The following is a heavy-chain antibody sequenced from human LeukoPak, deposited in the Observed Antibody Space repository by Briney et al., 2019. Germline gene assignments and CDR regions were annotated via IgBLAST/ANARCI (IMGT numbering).Heavy chain of an antibody. J-gene: IGHJ4*02. Sequence: GGSLRLSCAASGFTFSSYAMHWVRQAPGKGLDLEWVTVLSYDANEYYADSVKGRFTISRDNSKNTLYLQMNSLRAEDTAVYYCAKDRTPLYYGSAPFDYWGQGTLVTVSS. CDR2: LSYDANE. D-gene: IGHD3-10*01. CDR3: AKDRTPLYYGSAPFDY. CDR1: GFTFSSYA. V-gene: IGHV3-30-3*01.